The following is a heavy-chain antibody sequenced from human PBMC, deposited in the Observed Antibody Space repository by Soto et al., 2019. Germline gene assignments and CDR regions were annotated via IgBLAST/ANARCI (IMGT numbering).Heavy chain of an antibody. V-gene: IGHV4-59*01. CDR2: IYYSGST. D-gene: IGHD3-9*01. Sequence: SETLSLTCTVSGGSISSYYWSWIRQPPGKGLEWIGYIYYSGSTNYNPSLKSRVTISVDTSKNQFSLKLSSVTAADTAVYYCARSYYDILTGQVDWFDPWGQGTLVTVSS. CDR1: GGSISSYY. CDR3: ARSYYDILTGQVDWFDP. J-gene: IGHJ5*02.